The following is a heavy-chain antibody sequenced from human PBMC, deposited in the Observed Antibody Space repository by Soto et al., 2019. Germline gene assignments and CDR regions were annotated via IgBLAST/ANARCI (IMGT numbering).Heavy chain of an antibody. J-gene: IGHJ3*01. CDR2: IKQDGSEK. V-gene: IGHV3-7*01. CDR3: ARDQLYYNDISGRPLNAFDV. Sequence: GGSLRLSCAASGFTFSSYWMSWVRQAPGKGLEWVANIKQDGSEKYFVDSVKGRFTISRDNAKNSLYLQMNSLRAEDTAVYYCARDQLYYNDISGRPLNAFDVWGQGTMVTVSS. CDR1: GFTFSSYW. D-gene: IGHD3-22*01.